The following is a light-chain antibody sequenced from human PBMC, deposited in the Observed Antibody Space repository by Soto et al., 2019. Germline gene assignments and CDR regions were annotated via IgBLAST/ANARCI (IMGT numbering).Light chain of an antibody. J-gene: IGKJ2*01. CDR3: QQYGTAPPYN. CDR2: AAS. V-gene: IGKV3-20*01. CDR1: QIIPSSH. Sequence: ETVLTQSPGTLSLSPGQRATLSCRASQIIPSSHVAWFQQRPGQAPRLLIYAASSRAPGISDRFSGSGTGTDFTLTISGLEPEDFAVYYCQQYGTAPPYNFGQGTKLEIK.